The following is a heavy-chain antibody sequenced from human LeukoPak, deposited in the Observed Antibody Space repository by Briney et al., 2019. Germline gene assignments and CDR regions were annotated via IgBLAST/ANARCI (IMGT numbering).Heavy chain of an antibody. CDR2: INPNSGGT. V-gene: IGHV1-2*04. CDR3: ARGRLTGYYSNWFDP. D-gene: IGHD3-9*01. J-gene: IGHJ5*02. CDR1: GYTFTGYY. Sequence: ASVKVSCKASGYTFTGYYMHWVRQAPGQGLEWMGWINPNSGGTNYAQKFQGWVTMTRDTSISTAYMELSRLRSDDTAVYYCARGRLTGYYSNWFDPWGHGTLVTVSS.